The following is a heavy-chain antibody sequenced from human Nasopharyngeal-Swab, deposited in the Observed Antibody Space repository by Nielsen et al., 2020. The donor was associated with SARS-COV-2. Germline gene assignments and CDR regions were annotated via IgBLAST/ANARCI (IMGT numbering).Heavy chain of an antibody. V-gene: IGHV3-48*04. CDR2: ISSSSSTI. CDR1: GFTFSSYS. CDR3: ARDHQLGPTNYGMDV. J-gene: IGHJ6*02. D-gene: IGHD6-6*01. Sequence: GGSLRLSCAASGFTFSSYSMNWVRQAPGKGLEWVSYISSSSSTIYYADSVKGRFTISRDNAKNSLYLQMNSLRAEDTAVYYCARDHQLGPTNYGMDVWGQGTTVTVSS.